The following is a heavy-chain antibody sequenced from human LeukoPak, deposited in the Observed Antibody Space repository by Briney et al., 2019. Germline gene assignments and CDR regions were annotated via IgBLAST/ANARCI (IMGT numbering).Heavy chain of an antibody. Sequence: GGSLRLSCAASGFTFSSYAMSWARQAPGKGLEWVSAISGSGGSTYYADSVKGRFTISRDNSKNTLYLQMNSLRAEDTAVYYCAEDGDLYCDAFYIGCQGTMVTVSS. D-gene: IGHD3-10*01. V-gene: IGHV3-23*01. CDR1: GFTFSSYA. J-gene: IGHJ3*02. CDR3: AEDGDLYCDAFYI. CDR2: ISGSGGST.